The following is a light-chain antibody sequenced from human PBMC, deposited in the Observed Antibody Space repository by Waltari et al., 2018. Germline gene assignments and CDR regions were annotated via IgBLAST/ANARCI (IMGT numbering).Light chain of an antibody. J-gene: IGKJ4*01. CDR1: QSISTW. V-gene: IGKV1-5*03. CDR2: KAS. CDR3: QQYNHWPLA. Sequence: DIQMTQSPSSLSASVGDKVPNTCRASQSISTWLAWFQLKPGKAPKLLIYKASNLESGVPSRFSGSGSGTEFTLTISSLLPEDFAVYFCQQYNHWPLAFGGGTNIEIK.